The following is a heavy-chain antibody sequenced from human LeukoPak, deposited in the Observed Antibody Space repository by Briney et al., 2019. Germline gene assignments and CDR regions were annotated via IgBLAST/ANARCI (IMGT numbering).Heavy chain of an antibody. D-gene: IGHD3-10*01. CDR1: GGSISSYY. Sequence: SETLSLTCTVSGGSISSYYWNWIRQPPGKGLEWIGYIYYSGSTNYNPSLKSRITMSVDTSKNQFSLKLSSVTAADTAVYYCARAEYYFDYWGQGTLVTVSS. J-gene: IGHJ4*02. CDR2: IYYSGST. CDR3: ARAEYYFDY. V-gene: IGHV4-59*01.